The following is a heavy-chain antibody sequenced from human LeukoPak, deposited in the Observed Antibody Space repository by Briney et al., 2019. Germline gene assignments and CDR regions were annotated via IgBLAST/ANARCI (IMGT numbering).Heavy chain of an antibody. V-gene: IGHV1-2*02. CDR2: INPNSGGT. Sequence: ASVKVSCKASGYTFTGYYMHWVRQAPGQGLEWMGWINPNSGGTNYAQKFQGRVTMTRDTSISTAYMELSRLRSDDTAVYYCARGTILTHPYYYYYMDVWGKGTTVTVSS. CDR1: GYTFTGYY. D-gene: IGHD3-9*01. CDR3: ARGTILTHPYYYYYMDV. J-gene: IGHJ6*03.